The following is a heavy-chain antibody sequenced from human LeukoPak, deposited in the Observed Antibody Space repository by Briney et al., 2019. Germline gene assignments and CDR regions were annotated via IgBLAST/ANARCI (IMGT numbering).Heavy chain of an antibody. CDR2: ISWNSGSI. Sequence: SLRLSCAASGFTFDDYAMHWVRQAPGKGLEWVSGISWNSGSIGYADSVEGRFTISRDNAKNSFYLQMNSLSAEDTAVYYCARDSAYNAFDIWGQGTMVTVAS. J-gene: IGHJ3*02. CDR1: GFTFDDYA. D-gene: IGHD4-11*01. CDR3: ARDSAYNAFDI. V-gene: IGHV3-9*01.